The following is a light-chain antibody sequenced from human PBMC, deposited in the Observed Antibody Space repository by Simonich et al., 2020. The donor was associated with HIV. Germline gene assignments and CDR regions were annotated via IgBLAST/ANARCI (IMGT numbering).Light chain of an antibody. Sequence: DIVMTQSPDSLAVSLGERATINCKSSQSVLYSSNNKNYLAWYQKKPGHPPKLLIYWASTRESGIPDRFSGSGSGTDFTLTISSLQAEDVAVYYCQQYYSTPYTFGQGTKLEIK. CDR1: QSVLYSSNNKNY. J-gene: IGKJ2*01. V-gene: IGKV4-1*01. CDR2: WAS. CDR3: QQYYSTPYT.